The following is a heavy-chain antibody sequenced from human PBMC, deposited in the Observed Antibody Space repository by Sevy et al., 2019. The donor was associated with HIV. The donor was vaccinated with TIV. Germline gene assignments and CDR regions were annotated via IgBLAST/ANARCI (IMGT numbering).Heavy chain of an antibody. CDR1: GFTFSSFG. Sequence: GGSLRLSCAASGFTFSSFGMHWVRQAPGKGLEWVAVIWFDGSNTYYADSVKGRFTISRDIAKNTLHLQMNSLRAEDTAVYYCARDLEFYDSGAYGPAFMPDFWGHRTLVTVSS. D-gene: IGHD4-17*01. J-gene: IGHJ4*01. CDR2: IWFDGSNT. CDR3: ARDLEFYDSGAYGPAFMPDF. V-gene: IGHV3-33*01.